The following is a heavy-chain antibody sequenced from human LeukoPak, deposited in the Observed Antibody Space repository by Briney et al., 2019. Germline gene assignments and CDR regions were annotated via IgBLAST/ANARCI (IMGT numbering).Heavy chain of an antibody. CDR3: ARAHVDTATIQVPYYYMDV. CDR1: GDSVSSNSAA. D-gene: IGHD5-18*01. V-gene: IGHV6-1*01. Sequence: SQTLSLTCAISGDSVSSNSAAWNWIRQSPSRGLEWLGRTYYRSKWYNDYAVSVKSRITINPDTSKNQFSLQLNSVTPEDTAVYYCARAHVDTATIQVPYYYMDVWGKGTTVTVSS. CDR2: TYYRSKWYN. J-gene: IGHJ6*03.